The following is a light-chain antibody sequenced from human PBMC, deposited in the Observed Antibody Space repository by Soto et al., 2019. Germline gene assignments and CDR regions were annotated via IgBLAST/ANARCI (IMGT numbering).Light chain of an antibody. CDR1: SSDVGGYDY. CDR3: QSYDSSLTTFV. V-gene: IGLV2-8*01. J-gene: IGLJ1*01. CDR2: EVT. Sequence: QSALTQPPSASGSPGQSVTISCTGTSSDVGGYDYVSWYQQRPGKAPKLLIHEVTKRPSGVPDRFSGSKSGNTASLTVSGLQAEDEADYYCQSYDSSLTTFVFGTGTKVTVL.